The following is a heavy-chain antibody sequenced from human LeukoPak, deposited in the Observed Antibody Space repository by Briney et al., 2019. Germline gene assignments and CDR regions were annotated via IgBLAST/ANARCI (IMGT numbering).Heavy chain of an antibody. Sequence: SVKVSCKASGYTFTSYGISWVRQAPGQGLEWMGGIIPIFGTANYAQKFQGRVTITADESTSTAYMELSSLRSEDTAVYYCARSSRDSSSWYLGWFDPWGQGTLVTVSS. V-gene: IGHV1-69*13. D-gene: IGHD6-13*01. CDR2: IIPIFGTA. J-gene: IGHJ5*02. CDR1: GYTFTSYG. CDR3: ARSSRDSSSWYLGWFDP.